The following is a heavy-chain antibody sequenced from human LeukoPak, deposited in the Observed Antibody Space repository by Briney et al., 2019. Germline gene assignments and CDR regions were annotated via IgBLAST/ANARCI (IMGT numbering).Heavy chain of an antibody. CDR1: GYSFSTYW. J-gene: IGHJ4*02. D-gene: IGHD6-19*01. CDR3: ARPSSGWYVLDY. CDR2: IHSGDSNT. Sequence: GESLKISCQGSGYSFSTYWIGWVRQMPGKGLEWMGIIHSGDSNTRYSPSFQGQVTISVDKSISTAYLQWSSLKASDTAMYYCARPSSGWYVLDYWGQGTLVTVSS. V-gene: IGHV5-51*01.